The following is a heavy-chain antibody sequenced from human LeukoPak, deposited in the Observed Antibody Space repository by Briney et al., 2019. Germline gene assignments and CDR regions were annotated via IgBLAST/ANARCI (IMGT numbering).Heavy chain of an antibody. CDR2: IYYSGST. CDR3: ARVIAAAGTKGLYYYYYYYMDV. CDR1: GGSISSYY. V-gene: IGHV4-59*01. J-gene: IGHJ6*03. D-gene: IGHD6-13*01. Sequence: SETLSLTCTVSGGSISSYYWSWIRQPPGKGLEWIGHIYYSGSTNYNPSLRSRVTISVDTSKNQFSLKLSSVTAADTAVYYCARVIAAAGTKGLYYYYYYYMDVWGKGTTVTVSS.